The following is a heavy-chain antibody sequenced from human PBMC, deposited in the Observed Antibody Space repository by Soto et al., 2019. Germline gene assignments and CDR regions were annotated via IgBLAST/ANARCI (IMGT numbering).Heavy chain of an antibody. V-gene: IGHV3-33*01. D-gene: IGHD4-4*01. CDR2: IWYDGSNK. CDR1: GFTFSSYG. Sequence: GGSLRLSCAASGFTFSSYGMHWVRQAPGKGLEWVAVIWYDGSNKYYADSVKGRFTISRDNSKNTLYLQMNSLRAEDTAVYYCARARPPTNYVFDYWGQGTLVTVSS. J-gene: IGHJ4*02. CDR3: ARARPPTNYVFDY.